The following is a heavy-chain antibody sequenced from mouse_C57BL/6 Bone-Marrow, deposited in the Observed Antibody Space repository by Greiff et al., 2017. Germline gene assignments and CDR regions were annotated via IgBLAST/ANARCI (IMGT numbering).Heavy chain of an antibody. CDR3: TTAQATDYAMDY. CDR2: IDPENGDT. V-gene: IGHV14-4*01. D-gene: IGHD3-2*02. CDR1: GFNIKDDY. Sequence: VQLQQSGAELVRPGASVKLSCTASGFNIKDDYMHWVKQRPEQGLEWIGWIDPENGDTEYASKFQGKATITADTSSNTAYLQLSSLTSEDPAVYYCTTAQATDYAMDYWGQGTSVTVSS. J-gene: IGHJ4*01.